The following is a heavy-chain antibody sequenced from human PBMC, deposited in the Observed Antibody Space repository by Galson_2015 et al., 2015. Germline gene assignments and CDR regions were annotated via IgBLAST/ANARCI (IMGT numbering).Heavy chain of an antibody. CDR1: GFTVSSNY. Sequence: SLRLSCAASGFTVSSNYMNWVRQAPGKGLEWVSIIYSGDNTYYADSVKGRFTIPRDNSKNTLYLQMNSLRAEDTAVYYCARRGTGGRALDYWGQGTLVTVSS. CDR3: ARRGTGGRALDY. D-gene: IGHD3-16*01. J-gene: IGHJ4*02. V-gene: IGHV3-53*01. CDR2: IYSGDNT.